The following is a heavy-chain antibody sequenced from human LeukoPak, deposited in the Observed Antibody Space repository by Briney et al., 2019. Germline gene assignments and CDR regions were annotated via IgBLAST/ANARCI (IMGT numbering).Heavy chain of an antibody. D-gene: IGHD1-1*01. CDR1: GFTFSSFD. CDR3: ARDRGVTTRPRGYFDF. CDR2: ISVSATNT. Sequence: PGGSLRLSCAASGFTFSSFDMTWVRQAPGKGLEWVSTISVSATNTYYADSVKGRFTISRDSANSLHLQMNSLRDEDTAVYYCARDRGVTTRPRGYFDFWGQGTLVTVSS. V-gene: IGHV3-23*01. J-gene: IGHJ4*02.